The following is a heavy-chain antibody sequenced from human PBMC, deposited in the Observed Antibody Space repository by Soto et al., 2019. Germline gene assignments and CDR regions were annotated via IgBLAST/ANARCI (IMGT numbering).Heavy chain of an antibody. V-gene: IGHV4-59*01. J-gene: IGHJ5*02. D-gene: IGHD4-4*01. CDR1: GTSISSDH. CDR2: IYYSGIT. CDR3: ARDATTTAKSNWLDP. Sequence: PSATLSLTFTVSGTSISSDHWSLLQQPPRTGLEWIVYIYYSGITNYNPSLKSRFTISVDRCKKQFSLKLSAVTAADTAVYYCARDATTTAKSNWLDPWGKGTLVTVCS.